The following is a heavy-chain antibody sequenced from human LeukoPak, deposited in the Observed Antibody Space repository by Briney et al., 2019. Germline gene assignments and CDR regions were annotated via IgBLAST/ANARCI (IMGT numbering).Heavy chain of an antibody. J-gene: IGHJ4*02. V-gene: IGHV3-21*01. CDR2: ISSSSSYI. CDR3: ARDHYDSSGYELDY. CDR1: GFTFSSYS. Sequence: PGGSLRLSXAASGFTFSSYSMNWVRQAPGKGLEWVSSISSSSSYIYYADSVKGRFTISRDNAKNSLYLQMNSLRAEDTAVYYCARDHYDSSGYELDYWGQGTLVTVSS. D-gene: IGHD3-22*01.